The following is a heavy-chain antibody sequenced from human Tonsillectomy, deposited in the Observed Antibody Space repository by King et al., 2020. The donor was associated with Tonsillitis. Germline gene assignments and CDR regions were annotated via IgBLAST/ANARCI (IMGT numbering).Heavy chain of an antibody. V-gene: IGHV3-11*01. CDR2: TSPSGSTI. D-gene: IGHD6-13*01. CDR3: AGGQQLLRGYYYYYGMEF. Sequence: VQLVESGGGLVKPGGSLRLSCAASGFIFSDYYMSWIRQAPGKGLEWVSYTSPSGSTIYYADFVEGRFTIYRDNAKNSLYLQMNSRRAEDTAVYYCAGGQQLLRGYYYYYGMEFWGQGTTVTVSS. J-gene: IGHJ6*02. CDR1: GFIFSDYY.